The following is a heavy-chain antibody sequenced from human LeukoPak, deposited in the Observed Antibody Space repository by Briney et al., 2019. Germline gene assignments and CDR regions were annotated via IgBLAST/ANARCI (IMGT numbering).Heavy chain of an antibody. V-gene: IGHV4-39*01. CDR2: MYYTGST. Sequence: PSETLSLTCTVSGGSISSSSYYWGWIRQPPGKGLEWIGSMYYTGSTYYNPSLKSRLTMSVDTSKNQFSLKLSSVTAADTAVYFCARHQLYYFDYWGQGTLVTVSS. D-gene: IGHD6-6*01. J-gene: IGHJ4*02. CDR1: GGSISSSSYY. CDR3: ARHQLYYFDY.